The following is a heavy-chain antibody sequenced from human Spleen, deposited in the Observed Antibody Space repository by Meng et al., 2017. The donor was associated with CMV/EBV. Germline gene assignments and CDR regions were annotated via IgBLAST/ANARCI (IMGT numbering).Heavy chain of an antibody. CDR3: VGARAASCGGECHYFDY. CDR1: GFRFSDYY. V-gene: IGHV3-11*01. D-gene: IGHD2-21*01. Sequence: GGSLRLSCAASGFRFSDYYMFWIRQAPGKGLECVSYVSGSRTTMYNADSVRGRFTISRDNTKNSLVLRVNSLRTEDTAVYYCVGARAASCGGECHYFDYWGQGALVTVSS. CDR2: VSGSRTTM. J-gene: IGHJ4*02.